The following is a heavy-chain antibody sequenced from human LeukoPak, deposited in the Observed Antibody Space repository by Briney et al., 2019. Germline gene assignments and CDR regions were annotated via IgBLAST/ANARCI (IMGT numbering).Heavy chain of an antibody. CDR2: IKQDGSEK. CDR1: GFTFSDYY. D-gene: IGHD3-9*01. V-gene: IGHV3-7*01. J-gene: IGHJ4*02. CDR3: ARFFTYYDILTVYYNVGYLDY. Sequence: PGGSLRLSCAASGFTFSDYYMSWIRQAPGKGLEWMANIKQDGSEKYYVDSVKGRFTISRDNAKNSLYLQMNSLRAEDTAVYYCARFFTYYDILTVYYNVGYLDYWAQGTLVTVP.